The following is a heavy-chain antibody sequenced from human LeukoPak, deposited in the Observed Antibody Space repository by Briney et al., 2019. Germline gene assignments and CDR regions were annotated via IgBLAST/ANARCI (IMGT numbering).Heavy chain of an antibody. D-gene: IGHD3-10*01. CDR1: GYPFSDYY. Sequence: ASVKVSCKTSGYPFSDYYMHSVRQAPGQGLEWMGWMNARNGGTNYAQNLKGRVTMTRDTSINTAYMELSSLTSDDTALYYCARSSRLQSPSGTDYWGQGTLVTVSS. CDR3: ARSSRLQSPSGTDY. CDR2: MNARNGGT. J-gene: IGHJ4*02. V-gene: IGHV1-2*02.